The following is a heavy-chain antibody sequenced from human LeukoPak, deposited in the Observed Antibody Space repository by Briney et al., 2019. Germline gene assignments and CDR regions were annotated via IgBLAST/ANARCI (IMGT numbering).Heavy chain of an antibody. J-gene: IGHJ4*02. CDR3: AKDPYDYYDSSGYYYEPYFDY. Sequence: HSGGSLRLSCAASGFTFSSFAMSWVRQAPGKGLEWVSTFSGSGGSTYYADSVKGRFTISRDNSKNTLYLQMNSLRAEDTAVYYCAKDPYDYYDSSGYYYEPYFDYWGQGTLVTVSS. D-gene: IGHD3-22*01. CDR1: GFTFSSFA. V-gene: IGHV3-23*01. CDR2: FSGSGGST.